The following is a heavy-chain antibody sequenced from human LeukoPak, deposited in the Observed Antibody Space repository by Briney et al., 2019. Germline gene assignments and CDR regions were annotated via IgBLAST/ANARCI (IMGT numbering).Heavy chain of an antibody. CDR3: ARETFSRFDP. CDR1: GGSISSGGYY. V-gene: IGHV4-30-2*01. D-gene: IGHD3-16*01. J-gene: IGHJ5*02. CDR2: IYHSGST. Sequence: SETLSLTCAVSGGSISSGGYYWSWIRQPPGKGLEWIGYIYHSGSTYYNPSLKSRVTMSVDRTKNQFSLKLSSVTAADTAMYYCARETFSRFDPWGQGTLVTVSS.